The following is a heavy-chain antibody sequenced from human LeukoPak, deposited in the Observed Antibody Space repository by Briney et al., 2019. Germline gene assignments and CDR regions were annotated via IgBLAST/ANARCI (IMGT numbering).Heavy chain of an antibody. CDR1: GGSISSGDYY. Sequence: SETLSLTCTVSGGSISSGDYYWSWIRQPPGKGLEWIGYIYYSGSTYYNPSLKSRVTISVDTSKNQFSLKLSSVTAADTAVYYCARAYQPGDPEGFDPWGQGTLVTVSS. V-gene: IGHV4-30-4*01. J-gene: IGHJ5*02. CDR2: IYYSGST. D-gene: IGHD2-2*01. CDR3: ARAYQPGDPEGFDP.